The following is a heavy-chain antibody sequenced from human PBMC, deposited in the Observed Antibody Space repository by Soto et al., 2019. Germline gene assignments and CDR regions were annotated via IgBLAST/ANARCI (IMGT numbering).Heavy chain of an antibody. V-gene: IGHV3-74*01. D-gene: IGHD5-12*01. CDR1: GFTFSNYW. CDR2: TNSDGSDT. CDR3: ARASGYDFDS. Sequence: QPGGSLRLSCAASGFTFSNYWMHWVRQAPGKGPVWVSRTNSDGSDTLYADSVKGRFTVSRDNAKNTLSLQMNSLRLEDTAVYYCARASGYDFDSWGPGTLVTVSS. J-gene: IGHJ4*02.